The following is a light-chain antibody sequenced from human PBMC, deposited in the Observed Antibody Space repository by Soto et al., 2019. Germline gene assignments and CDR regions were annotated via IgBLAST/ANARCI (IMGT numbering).Light chain of an antibody. V-gene: IGKV3-15*01. CDR1: QSVNSN. Sequence: EIMVTQSPATLSVSPGERAALSCRASQSVNSNFAWYQQRPGQAPRLLIYDASTRATDIPARFSGSGSGTEFTLTISSLQSEDFAVYYCQQYNNWPYTFGQGTKVEIK. CDR2: DAS. J-gene: IGKJ2*01. CDR3: QQYNNWPYT.